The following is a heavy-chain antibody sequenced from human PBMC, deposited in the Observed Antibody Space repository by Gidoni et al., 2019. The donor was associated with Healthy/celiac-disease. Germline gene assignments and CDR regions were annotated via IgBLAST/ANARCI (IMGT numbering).Heavy chain of an antibody. CDR1: GFTVSRYA. CDR2: ISYDGSNK. V-gene: IGHV3-30-3*01. J-gene: IGHJ4*02. Sequence: QVQLVESGGGVVQPGRSLRLYCAASGFTVSRYAMHWVSHAPGKGLEWVAVISYDGSNKDYADSVKCRFTISRDNSKNTLYLQMNSLRAEDTAVYYCARVEQQLSSLDYWGQGTLVTVSS. D-gene: IGHD6-13*01. CDR3: ARVEQQLSSLDY.